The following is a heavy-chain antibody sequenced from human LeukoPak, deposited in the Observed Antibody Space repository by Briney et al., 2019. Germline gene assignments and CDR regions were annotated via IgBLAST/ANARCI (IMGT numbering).Heavy chain of an antibody. CDR2: INPSSGGT. J-gene: IGHJ5*02. D-gene: IGHD2-15*01. V-gene: IGHV1-2*06. CDR1: GYTFTKYY. Sequence: ASVKVSCRASGYTFTKYYMFWVRQAPGQGLEWMGRINPSSGGTDYAQKFQGRVTMTRDTSISTAYMELSRLRSDDTAMYYCARGYCSGGSCYSVENWFDPWGQGTLVTVSS. CDR3: ARGYCSGGSCYSVENWFDP.